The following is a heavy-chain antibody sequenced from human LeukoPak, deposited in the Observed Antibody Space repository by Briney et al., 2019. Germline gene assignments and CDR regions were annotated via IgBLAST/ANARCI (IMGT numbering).Heavy chain of an antibody. D-gene: IGHD6-19*01. J-gene: IGHJ5*02. Sequence: SQTLSLICAISGVSVSSNSAAWNWIRQSLSRGLEWLGRTYYRSKWYNDYAVSVKSRITINPDTSKNQFSLQLNSVTPEDTAVYYCARVYRGSGWFDPWGQGTLVTVSS. CDR3: ARVYRGSGWFDP. CDR2: TYYRSKWYN. V-gene: IGHV6-1*01. CDR1: GVSVSSNSAA.